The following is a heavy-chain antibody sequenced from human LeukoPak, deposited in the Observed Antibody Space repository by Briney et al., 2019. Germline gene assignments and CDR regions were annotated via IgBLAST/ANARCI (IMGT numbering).Heavy chain of an antibody. Sequence: NPSETLSLTCTVSGGSISSYYWSWIRQPPGKGLEWIGYIYYSGSTNYNPSLKSRVTISVDTSKNQFSLKLSSVTAADTAVYYCARQGSSSSWRYYFDYWGQGTLVTVSS. CDR3: ARQGSSSSWRYYFDY. V-gene: IGHV4-59*08. J-gene: IGHJ4*02. CDR2: IYYSGST. D-gene: IGHD6-13*01. CDR1: GGSISSYY.